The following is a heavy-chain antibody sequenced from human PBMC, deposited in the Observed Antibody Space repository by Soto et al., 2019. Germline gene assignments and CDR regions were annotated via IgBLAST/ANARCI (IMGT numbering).Heavy chain of an antibody. Sequence: GGSLRLSCAASGFTFSSYAMSCVRQAPGKGLEWVSAISGSGGITYYADSVKGRFTISRDNSKNTLYLQMNSLRAEDTAVYYCAKPVDNWNYVPWKYWGQGTMVTVSS. J-gene: IGHJ4*02. V-gene: IGHV3-23*01. D-gene: IGHD1-7*01. CDR1: GFTFSSYA. CDR2: ISGSGGIT. CDR3: AKPVDNWNYVPWKY.